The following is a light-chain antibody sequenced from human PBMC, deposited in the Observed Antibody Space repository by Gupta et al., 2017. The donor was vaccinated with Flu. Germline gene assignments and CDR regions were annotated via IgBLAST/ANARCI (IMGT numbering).Light chain of an antibody. CDR1: QGICSY. J-gene: IGKJ4*01. Sequence: GDRVTITCRASQGICSYLAWYHQNPVTAPNLLIYDISTLQTGVSSRFRGSGSGTEFTLTISSLHPEDFATYYCQHLQSYPLTFGGGTKVEIK. V-gene: IGKV1-9*01. CDR2: DIS. CDR3: QHLQSYPLT.